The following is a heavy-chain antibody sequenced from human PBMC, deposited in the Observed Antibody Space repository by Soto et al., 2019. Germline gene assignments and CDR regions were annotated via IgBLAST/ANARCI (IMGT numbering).Heavy chain of an antibody. J-gene: IGHJ4*02. D-gene: IGHD1-7*01. CDR1: GGTFSTYA. CDR2: IIPIFGTA. V-gene: IGHV1-69*06. Sequence: QVQLVQSGAEVKKPGSSVKVSCKASGGTFSTYAISWVRQAPRQGLEWMAEIIPIFGTATYAQRFRGRVTITADTSTTTAYMEMAGLRSEDTAVYYCARGRKTNRPVPHYYFDYWGQGALVTVSS. CDR3: ARGRKTNRPVPHYYFDY.